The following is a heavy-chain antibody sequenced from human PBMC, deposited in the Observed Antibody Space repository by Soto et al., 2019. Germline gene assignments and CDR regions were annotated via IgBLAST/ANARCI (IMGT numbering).Heavy chain of an antibody. V-gene: IGHV3-23*01. CDR1: GFTFSSND. CDR2: IDGSGATT. Sequence: EVQVLESGGGLVQPGGSLRLSCAASGFTFSSNDMTWVRQAPGKGLEWVSTIDGSGATTYYAHFVEGRFTVSRDNSKNTVYVQMNNLRADDTALYYCAKNSGWFDSWGQGTLVTVSS. J-gene: IGHJ5*01. D-gene: IGHD3-10*01. CDR3: AKNSGWFDS.